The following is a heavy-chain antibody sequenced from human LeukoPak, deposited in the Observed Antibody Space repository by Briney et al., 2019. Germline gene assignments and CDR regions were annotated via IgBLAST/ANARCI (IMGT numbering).Heavy chain of an antibody. Sequence: ASVKVSCKASGGTFSSYAISWVRQAPGQGLEWMGRIIPILGIANYAQKFQGRVTITADKSTSTAYMELSSLRSEDTAVYYCARGYRGSNNAFDIWGQGTMVTVSS. CDR1: GGTFSSYA. CDR3: ARGYRGSNNAFDI. D-gene: IGHD4-11*01. CDR2: IIPILGIA. V-gene: IGHV1-69*04. J-gene: IGHJ3*02.